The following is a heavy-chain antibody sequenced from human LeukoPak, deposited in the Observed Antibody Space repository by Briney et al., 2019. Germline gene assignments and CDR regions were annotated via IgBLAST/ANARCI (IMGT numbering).Heavy chain of an antibody. Sequence: GGSLRLSCAASGFSFSSYWMNWVRQAPGKGLVWVAHTNTDGRTTTYADSVKGRFTIARDNAKNTLYLETDRLRAEDTAVYYCARDNTYMFDYWGQGTQVTVSS. CDR1: GFSFSSYW. CDR3: ARDNTYMFDY. V-gene: IGHV3-74*01. D-gene: IGHD2-2*02. CDR2: TNTDGRTT. J-gene: IGHJ4*02.